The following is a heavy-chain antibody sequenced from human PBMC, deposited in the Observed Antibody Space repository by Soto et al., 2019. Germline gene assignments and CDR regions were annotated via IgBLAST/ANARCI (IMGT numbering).Heavy chain of an antibody. Sequence: SVKVSCKASGYTFTVYAITWVRQAPGQGLEWMGWISTYNGNTDYAQKFMGRVTLTRDTSTSTASMELKSLESDDTAMYSCARERLTAAGGIVKLDDWG. V-gene: IGHV1-18*04. CDR3: ARERLTAAGGIVKLDD. CDR1: GYTFTVYA. CDR2: ISTYNGNT. J-gene: IGHJ4*01. D-gene: IGHD6-13*01.